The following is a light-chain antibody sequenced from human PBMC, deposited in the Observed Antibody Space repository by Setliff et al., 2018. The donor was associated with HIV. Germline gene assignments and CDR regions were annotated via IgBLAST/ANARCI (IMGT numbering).Light chain of an antibody. Sequence: SSDVGGYDFVPWYQQRPGKAPKLIIFDVSERPSGVSHRFSASKSGNTASLTISGLQTEDEANYFCASYRSPATYVFGIGTKVTVL. J-gene: IGLJ1*01. CDR2: DVS. CDR1: SSDVGGYDF. V-gene: IGLV2-14*03. CDR3: ASYRSPATYV.